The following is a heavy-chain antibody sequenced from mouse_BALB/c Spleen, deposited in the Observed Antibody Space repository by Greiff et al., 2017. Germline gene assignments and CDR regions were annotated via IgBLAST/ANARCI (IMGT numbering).Heavy chain of an antibody. Sequence: EVQPVESGGGLVKPGGSLKLSCAASGFTFSSYAMSWVRQTPEKRLEWVASISSGGSTYYPDSVKGRFTISRDNARNILYLQMSSLRSEDTAMYYCARGLDGYFAYWGQGTLVTVSA. CDR3: ARGLDGYFAY. D-gene: IGHD2-3*01. V-gene: IGHV5-6-5*01. CDR1: GFTFSSYA. CDR2: ISSGGST. J-gene: IGHJ3*01.